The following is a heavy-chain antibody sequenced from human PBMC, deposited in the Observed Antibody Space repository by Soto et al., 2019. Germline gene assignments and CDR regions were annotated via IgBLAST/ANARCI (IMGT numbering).Heavy chain of an antibody. V-gene: IGHV1-3*01. CDR1: GYTFTSYA. CDR2: INAGNGNT. CDR3: ARTGYTGYGNTLDAFDI. Sequence: ASVKVSCKASGYTFTSYAIHWVRQAPGQRLEWMGWINAGNGNTKSSQKFQGRVTITRDTSASTAYMELSSLRSEDTAVYFCARTGYTGYGNTLDAFDIWGQGTLVTVSS. D-gene: IGHD5-12*01. J-gene: IGHJ3*02.